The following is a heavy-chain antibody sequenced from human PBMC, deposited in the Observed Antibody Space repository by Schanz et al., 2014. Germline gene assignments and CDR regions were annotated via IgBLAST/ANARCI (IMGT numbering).Heavy chain of an antibody. CDR2: VNPSVRGT. CDR1: GYTLSAYS. CDR3: ARGGYSSGWYDRDIAHFDY. V-gene: IGHV1-46*01. D-gene: IGHD6-19*01. J-gene: IGHJ4*02. Sequence: QVQLVQSGTQVKKPGASVKVSCKASGYTLSAYSLHWVRQAPGQGLEWMGIVNPSVRGTHFAREFQGRVTMTTDTSTSTAYMELRSLRSDDTAMYYCARGGYSSGWYDRDIAHFDYWGQGTLVTVSS.